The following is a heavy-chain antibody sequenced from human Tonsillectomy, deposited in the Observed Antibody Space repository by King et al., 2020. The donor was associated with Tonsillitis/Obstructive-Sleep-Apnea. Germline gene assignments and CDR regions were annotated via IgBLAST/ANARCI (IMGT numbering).Heavy chain of an antibody. Sequence: QLQESGPGLVKPSETLSLTCTVSGGSISSSSYYWGWIRQPPGKGLARIATIYYSGDSYYNPSPKSRVTISVDTSENQFSLKLSSGTAADTVVYYWSRHKRHTTLADYYVYMDVWGKGTAVTVSS. CDR1: GGSISSSSYY. V-gene: IGHV4-39*01. J-gene: IGHJ6*03. D-gene: IGHD6-19*01. CDR3: SRHKRHTTLADYYVYMDV. CDR2: IYYSGDS.